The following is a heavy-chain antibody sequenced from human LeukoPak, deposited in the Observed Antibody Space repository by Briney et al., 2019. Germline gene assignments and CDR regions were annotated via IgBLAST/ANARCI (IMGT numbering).Heavy chain of an antibody. J-gene: IGHJ4*02. CDR1: GFTFSNNA. CDR2: ISFDGGNK. V-gene: IGHV3-30*18. Sequence: GRSLRLSCAASGFTFSNNAMHWVRQAPGKGLEWVAVISFDGGNKYYADSVKGRFTISRDNSKNTLYLQMNSLRAEDTALYYCAKVKYDILTGYFDFWGQGTLVTVSS. CDR3: AKVKYDILTGYFDF. D-gene: IGHD3-9*01.